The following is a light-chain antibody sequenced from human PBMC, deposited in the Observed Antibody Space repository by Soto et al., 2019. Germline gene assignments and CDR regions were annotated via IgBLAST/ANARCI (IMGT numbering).Light chain of an antibody. V-gene: IGKV2-30*01. CDR3: LQGTYGYS. Sequence: DVVMTQSPLSLPVTLGQPASISCRSSQSLVDNDGNTYLNWFQQSPGQSPRRLIYKVSNRDPGDPDRFSGSGSGTEFTLRISRVEAEDIGIYYCLQGTYGYSFGQGTKLEIK. CDR2: KVS. J-gene: IGKJ2*03. CDR1: QSLVDNDGNTY.